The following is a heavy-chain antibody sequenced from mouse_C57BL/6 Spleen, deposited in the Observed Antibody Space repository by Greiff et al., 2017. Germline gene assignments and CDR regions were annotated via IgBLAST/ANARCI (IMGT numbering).Heavy chain of an antibody. CDR2: ILPGSGST. CDR3: ARPIFSHYYGSSYGYFDY. CDR1: GYTFTGYW. D-gene: IGHD1-1*01. Sequence: VQLQQSGAELMKPGASVKLSCKATGYTFTGYWIEWVKQRPGHGLEWIGEILPGSGSTNYNEKFKGKATFTADTSSNTAYMQLSSLTTEDSAIYYCARPIFSHYYGSSYGYFDYWGQGTTLTVSS. V-gene: IGHV1-9*01. J-gene: IGHJ2*01.